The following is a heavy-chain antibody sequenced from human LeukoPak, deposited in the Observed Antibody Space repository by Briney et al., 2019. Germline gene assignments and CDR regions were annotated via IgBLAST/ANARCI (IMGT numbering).Heavy chain of an antibody. CDR2: IYYSGTN. CDR1: GGSICSSSYY. CDR3: GRDYGDYPYWYFDP. D-gene: IGHD4-17*01. V-gene: IGHV4-39*01. Sequence: PAETLSLTCTVSGGSICSSSYYWGWLRQPPGKGLEWIGSIYYSGTNHYNPSLKSRVTISVDTSKNQFSLKLRSVTAADTAVYYCGRDYGDYPYWYFDPWGRGTVVTVSS. J-gene: IGHJ2*01.